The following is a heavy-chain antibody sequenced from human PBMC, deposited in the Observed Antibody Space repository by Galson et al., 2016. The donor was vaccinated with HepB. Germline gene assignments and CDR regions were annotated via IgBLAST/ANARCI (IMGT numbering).Heavy chain of an antibody. Sequence: SVKVSCKASGSTSNTYSVSWVRQAPGQGLEWMGGVVPFFGRPNYAQKFQDRVTITADKSTRMVYMELSGLKSEDTAVYYCAGGLTGLSSGWYWFASWGRGTLVTVPS. V-gene: IGHV1-69*06. CDR1: GSTSNTYS. D-gene: IGHD3-22*01. CDR2: VVPFFGRP. J-gene: IGHJ5*01. CDR3: AGGLTGLSSGWYWFAS.